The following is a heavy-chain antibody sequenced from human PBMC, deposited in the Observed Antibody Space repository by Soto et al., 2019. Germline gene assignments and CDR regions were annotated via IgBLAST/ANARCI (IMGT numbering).Heavy chain of an antibody. D-gene: IGHD3-22*01. CDR1: GDTFTSYY. CDR3: ARVRRSSGYYYGY. V-gene: IGHV1-46*01. CDR2: INPSGGST. J-gene: IGHJ4*02. Sequence: GASVKVSCKASGDTFTSYYMHCVRRAPGQGLEWMGIINPSGGSTSYAQKFQGRVTMTRDTSTSTVYMELSSLRSEDTAVYYCARVRRSSGYYYGYWGQGTPVTVPS.